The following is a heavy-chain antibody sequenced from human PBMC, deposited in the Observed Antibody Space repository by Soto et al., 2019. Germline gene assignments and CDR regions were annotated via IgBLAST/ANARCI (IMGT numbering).Heavy chain of an antibody. Sequence: EASVKVSCKASGGTFSSYAISWVRQAPGQGLEWMGIIYPGDSDTRYSPSFQGQVTISADKSISTAYLQWSSLKASDTAMYYCARLTVAASLWGQGTLVTVSS. CDR2: IYPGDSDT. CDR1: GGTFSSYA. J-gene: IGHJ4*02. D-gene: IGHD2-15*01. CDR3: ARLTVAASL. V-gene: IGHV5-51*01.